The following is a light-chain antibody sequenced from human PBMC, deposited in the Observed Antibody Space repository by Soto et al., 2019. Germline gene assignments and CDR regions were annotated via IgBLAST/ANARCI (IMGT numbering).Light chain of an antibody. CDR3: SSYTSSHTPVV. CDR1: SSDVGGYNY. V-gene: IGLV2-14*01. Sequence: QSALTQPASVSGSPGQSITISCTGTSSDVGGYNYVSWYQQHPGKAPKLMIYEVSNRPSGVSNRFSGSKSGNTASLTISGLQAEDEADYYCSSYTSSHTPVVFGGGTKLTVL. J-gene: IGLJ2*01. CDR2: EVS.